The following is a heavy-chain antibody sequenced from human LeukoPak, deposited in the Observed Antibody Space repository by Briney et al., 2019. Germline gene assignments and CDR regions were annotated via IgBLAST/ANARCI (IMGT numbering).Heavy chain of an antibody. CDR2: ISWNSGSI. CDR3: AKGTGGSYPGLPFDY. Sequence: GGSLRLSGETSGFSVINTYMSWVRQAPGKGLEGVSGISWNSGSIGYADSVKGRFTISRDNAKHSLYLQMTSLRAEDMALYYCAKGTGGSYPGLPFDYWGQGTLVTVSS. CDR1: GFSVINTY. V-gene: IGHV3-9*03. D-gene: IGHD1-26*01. J-gene: IGHJ4*02.